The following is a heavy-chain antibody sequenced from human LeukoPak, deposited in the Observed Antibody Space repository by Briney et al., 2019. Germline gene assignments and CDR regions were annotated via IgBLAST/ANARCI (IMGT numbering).Heavy chain of an antibody. V-gene: IGHV3-48*02. CDR2: ISSSSSSI. D-gene: IGHD6-19*01. CDR3: ARVSGWPNTFDY. J-gene: IGHJ4*02. CDR1: GFTFSSYS. Sequence: GGSLRLSCAASGFTFSSYSMNWVRPAPGKGLEWVSYISSSSSSIYYADSVKGRFTISRDNARNSLYLQMNSLRDEDTAVYYCARVSGWPNTFDYWGQGTLVTVSS.